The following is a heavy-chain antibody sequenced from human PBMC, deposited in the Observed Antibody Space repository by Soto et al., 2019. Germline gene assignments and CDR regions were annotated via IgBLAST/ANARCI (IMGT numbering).Heavy chain of an antibody. CDR3: ARGRALYSNYDS. CDR2: IYYSGST. V-gene: IGHV4-31*03. J-gene: IGHJ5*01. D-gene: IGHD4-4*01. Sequence: QVQLQESGPGLVKPSQTLSLTCTVSGGSISSVDYFWSCIRQYQGKDLEWIGYIYYSGSTYYNPSLKTRVTISLDTSKSQFSLKLSSMTAADTAVYYCARGRALYSNYDSWGQGTLVTVSS. CDR1: GGSISSVDYF.